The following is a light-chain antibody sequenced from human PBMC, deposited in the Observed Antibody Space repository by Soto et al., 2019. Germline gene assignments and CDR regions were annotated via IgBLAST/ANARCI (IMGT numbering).Light chain of an antibody. CDR1: QSVSSNY. V-gene: IGKV3-20*01. Sequence: EIVLTQSPGTLSLSPGERATLSCRASQSVSSNYLAWYQQEPGQAPRLLIYGASSRATGIPDRFSGSGSGTDFTLTISRPEPEDSAVYYCQQYGTSPLTFGGGTKVDIK. CDR3: QQYGTSPLT. CDR2: GAS. J-gene: IGKJ4*01.